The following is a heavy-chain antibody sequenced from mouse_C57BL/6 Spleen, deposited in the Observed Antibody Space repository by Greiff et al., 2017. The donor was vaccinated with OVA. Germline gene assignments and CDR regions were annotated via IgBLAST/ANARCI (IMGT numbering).Heavy chain of an antibody. V-gene: IGHV3-1*01. Sequence: EVQLVESGPGMVKPSQSLSLTCTVTGYSITSGYDWHWIRHFPGNKLEWMGYISYSGSTNYNPSLKSRISITHDTSKNHFFLKLNSVTTEDTATYYCAREKTGTWYFDYWGQGTTLTVSS. CDR2: ISYSGST. D-gene: IGHD4-1*01. J-gene: IGHJ2*01. CDR3: AREKTGTWYFDY. CDR1: GYSITSGYD.